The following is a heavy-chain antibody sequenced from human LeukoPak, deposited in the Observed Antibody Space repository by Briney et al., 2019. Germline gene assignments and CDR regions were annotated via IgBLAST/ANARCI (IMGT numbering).Heavy chain of an antibody. CDR2: ISSSSNTI. CDR3: AGDPHYDFWSGDYADGYYMDV. CDR1: GFTFSSYS. Sequence: GGSLRLSCAASGFTFSSYSMNWVRQAPGKGLEWVSYISSSSNTIYYADSVKGRFTISRDNAKNSLYLQMNSLRAEDTAVYYCAGDPHYDFWSGDYADGYYMDVWGKGATVTVSS. D-gene: IGHD3-3*01. V-gene: IGHV3-48*01. J-gene: IGHJ6*03.